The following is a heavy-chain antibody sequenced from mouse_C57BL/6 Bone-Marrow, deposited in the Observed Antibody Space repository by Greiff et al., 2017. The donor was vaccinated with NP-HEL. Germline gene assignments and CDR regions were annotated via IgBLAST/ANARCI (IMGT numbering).Heavy chain of an antibody. V-gene: IGHV5-15*01. CDR1: GFTFSDYG. Sequence: DVMLVESGGGLVQPGGSLKLSCAASGFTFSDYGMAWVRQAPRKGPEWVAFISNLAYSIYYADTVTGRFTISRENAKNTLYLEMSSLRSEDTAMYYCARFLYHYGSSYGFDVWGTGTTVTVSS. D-gene: IGHD1-1*01. CDR2: ISNLAYSI. J-gene: IGHJ1*03. CDR3: ARFLYHYGSSYGFDV.